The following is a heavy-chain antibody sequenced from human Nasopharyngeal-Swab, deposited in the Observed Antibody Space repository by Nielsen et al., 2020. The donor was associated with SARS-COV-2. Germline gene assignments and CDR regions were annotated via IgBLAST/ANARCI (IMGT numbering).Heavy chain of an antibody. V-gene: IGHV1-3*01. J-gene: IGHJ6*03. CDR1: GYTFTSYA. Sequence: ASVKVSCKASGYTFTSYAMHWVRQAPGQRLEWMGWINARNGNTKYSQEFQGRVTITRDTSASTAYMELSSLRSEDTAVYYCARDRRSGYHYEGKDTYYYYMDVWGKGTTVTVSS. CDR2: INARNGNT. D-gene: IGHD3-22*01. CDR3: ARDRRSGYHYEGKDTYYYYMDV.